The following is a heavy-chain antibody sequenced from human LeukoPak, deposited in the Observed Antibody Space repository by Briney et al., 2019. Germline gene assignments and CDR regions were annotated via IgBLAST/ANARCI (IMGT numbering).Heavy chain of an antibody. CDR1: GYTFTSYG. D-gene: IGHD2-2*01. J-gene: IGHJ6*03. CDR2: ISAYNGNT. Sequence: ASVKVSCKASGYTFTSYGISWVRQAPGQGLEWMGWISAYNGNTNCAQKLQGRVTMTTDTSTSTAYMELSSLRSEDTAVYYCARGIVPAATYYYYMDVWGKGTTVTVSS. V-gene: IGHV1-18*01. CDR3: ARGIVPAATYYYYMDV.